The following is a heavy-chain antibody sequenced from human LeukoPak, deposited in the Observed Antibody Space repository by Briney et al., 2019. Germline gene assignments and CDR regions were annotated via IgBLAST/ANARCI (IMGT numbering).Heavy chain of an antibody. J-gene: IGHJ4*02. Sequence: GGSLRLSCAASGFTFSNYAMTWVRQAPGKGLEWVSAITGSGGNTYYADSVKGRFTISRDNSKNTLYLQMNSLRAEDTAVYYCAKGGSITLTVVITHFDYWGQGTLVTVSS. V-gene: IGHV3-23*01. CDR3: AKGGSITLTVVITHFDY. CDR1: GFTFSNYA. D-gene: IGHD3-22*01. CDR2: ITGSGGNT.